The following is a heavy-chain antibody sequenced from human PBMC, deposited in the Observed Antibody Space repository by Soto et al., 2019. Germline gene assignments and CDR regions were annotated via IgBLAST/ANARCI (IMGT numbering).Heavy chain of an antibody. J-gene: IGHJ6*02. CDR3: ARGSLYCSSTSCSYGMDV. CDR2: IWFDGSNE. D-gene: IGHD2-15*01. Sequence: GGSLRRACAASGFSFSDYGMHWVRQAPGEGLQWVAVIWFDGSNEHYADSVKGRFTISRDNSKNTLYLQMYSLRAGDTAVYYCARGSLYCSSTSCSYGMDVWGPGTTVTVSS. CDR1: GFSFSDYG. V-gene: IGHV3-33*01.